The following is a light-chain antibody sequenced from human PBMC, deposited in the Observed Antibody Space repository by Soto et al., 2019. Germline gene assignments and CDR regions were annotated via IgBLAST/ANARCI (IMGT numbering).Light chain of an antibody. J-gene: IGKJ1*01. CDR3: QQYET. CDR1: QSIDSSY. V-gene: IGKV3-20*01. Sequence: EIVLTQSPGTLSLSPGERATLSCRASQSIDSSYLAWYQQKPGQAPRLLIFGASSRATGLPDRFNGSGSGTDFTLTTSRLEPEDFAVYYCQQYETFGQGTKVEIK. CDR2: GAS.